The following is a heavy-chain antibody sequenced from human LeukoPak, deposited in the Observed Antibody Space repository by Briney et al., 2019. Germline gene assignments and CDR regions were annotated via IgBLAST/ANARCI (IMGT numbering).Heavy chain of an antibody. Sequence: SETLSLTCTVSGGSLNGYYWGWIRQPPGKGLECIGYIHSSEGTSHNASLKSRLTISLDTSKNQFSLTLSSVTAADTAVYYCARHVYGEGMVVWGKGTTVTVSS. CDR2: IHSSEGT. J-gene: IGHJ6*04. CDR1: GGSLNGYY. V-gene: IGHV4-59*08. D-gene: IGHD4-17*01. CDR3: ARHVYGEGMVV.